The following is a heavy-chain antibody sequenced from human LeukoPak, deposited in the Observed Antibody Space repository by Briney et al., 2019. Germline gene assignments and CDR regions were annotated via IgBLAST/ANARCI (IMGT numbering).Heavy chain of an antibody. CDR2: ITSSSSYM. J-gene: IGHJ4*02. CDR3: ARDGFGIRGEDY. Sequence: KSGGSLRLSCAASGFTFSTYSMNWVRQAPGKGLEWVSSITSSSSYMYYADSVKGRFTISRDNAKNSLYLQMNSLRAEDTAVYYCARDGFGIRGEDYWGQGTLVTVSS. D-gene: IGHD3-10*01. CDR1: GFTFSTYS. V-gene: IGHV3-21*01.